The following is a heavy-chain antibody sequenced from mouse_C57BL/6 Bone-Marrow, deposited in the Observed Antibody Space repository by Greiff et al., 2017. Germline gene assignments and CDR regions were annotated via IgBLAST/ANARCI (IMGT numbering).Heavy chain of an antibody. D-gene: IGHD2-4*01. Sequence: QVHVKQSGAELAKPGASVKLSCKASGYTFTSYWMHWVKQRPGQGLEWIGYINPSSGYTKYNQKFKDKATLTADKSSSTAYMQLSSLTYEDSAVYYCARDGDDDDYDKDYWGRGNSATVSA. V-gene: IGHV1-7*01. CDR2: INPSSGYT. CDR1: GYTFTSYW. J-gene: IGHJ4*01. CDR3: ARDGDDDDYDKDY.